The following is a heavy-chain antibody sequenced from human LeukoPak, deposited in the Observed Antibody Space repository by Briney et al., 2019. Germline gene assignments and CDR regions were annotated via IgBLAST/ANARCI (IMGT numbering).Heavy chain of an antibody. CDR3: ARSGRGTYYYFDL. D-gene: IGHD5-12*01. J-gene: IGHJ4*02. CDR1: TYTFTRHG. V-gene: IGHV1-18*01. CDR2: ISGYNGNT. Sequence: EASVKVSCKASTYTFTRHGISWVRQAPGQGLEWMGWISGYNGNTNYAQKFLGRVSMTADTATSTAYMELRSLTSDDTAMYYCARSGRGTYYYFDLWGQGTLVTVSS.